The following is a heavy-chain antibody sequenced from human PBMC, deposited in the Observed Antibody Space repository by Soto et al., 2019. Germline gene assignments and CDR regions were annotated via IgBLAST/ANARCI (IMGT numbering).Heavy chain of an antibody. CDR1: GYSFAGYW. Sequence: GESLKISCKGSGYSFAGYWITWVRQKPGKGLEWMGRIDPSDSQTYYSPSFRGHVTISVTKSITTVFLQWSSLRASDTAVYYCARQIYDSDTGPNFQYYFDSWGQGTPVTVSS. J-gene: IGHJ4*02. CDR2: IDPSDSQT. V-gene: IGHV5-10-1*01. D-gene: IGHD3-22*01. CDR3: ARQIYDSDTGPNFQYYFDS.